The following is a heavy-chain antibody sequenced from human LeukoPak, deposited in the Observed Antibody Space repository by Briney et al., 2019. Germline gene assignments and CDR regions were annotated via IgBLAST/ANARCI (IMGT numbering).Heavy chain of an antibody. CDR2: VYQNGNI. D-gene: IGHD4-11*01. CDR1: GDPISSHSDY. CDR3: AREYSAFDH. J-gene: IGHJ4*01. Sequence: PSETLSLTCTVSGDPISSHSDYKWTWIRQPPGKGLEWIGYVYQNGNINYNPFLGSRLTISVDTSKNQFSLRLTSVTAADTAVYFCAREYSAFDHWGHGTLVTVSS. V-gene: IGHV4-61*08.